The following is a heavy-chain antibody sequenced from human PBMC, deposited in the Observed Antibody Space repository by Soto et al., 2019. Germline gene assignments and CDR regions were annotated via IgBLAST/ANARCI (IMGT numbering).Heavy chain of an antibody. V-gene: IGHV1-18*01. J-gene: IGHJ6*02. Sequence: ASVKVSCKASGYTFTSYGISWVRQAPGQGLEWMGWISAYNGNTNYAQKLQGRVTMTTDTSTSTAYMELRSLRSDDTALYYCARGGPYGDYYYYGMDVWGQGTTVTVSS. D-gene: IGHD4-17*01. CDR2: ISAYNGNT. CDR3: ARGGPYGDYYYYGMDV. CDR1: GYTFTSYG.